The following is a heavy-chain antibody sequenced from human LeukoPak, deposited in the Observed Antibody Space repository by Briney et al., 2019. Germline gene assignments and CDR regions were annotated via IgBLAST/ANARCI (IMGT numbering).Heavy chain of an antibody. CDR3: ARPRDSSSWYDAFDI. J-gene: IGHJ3*02. CDR1: GYSFTSYW. V-gene: IGHV5-51*01. CDR2: IYPGDSDI. Sequence: GESLKISCKGSGYSFTSYWIGWVRQMPGKSLEWMGIIYPGDSDIRYSPSFQGQVTISADKSISTAYLQWSSLKASDTAMYYCARPRDSSSWYDAFDIWGQGTMVTVSS. D-gene: IGHD6-13*01.